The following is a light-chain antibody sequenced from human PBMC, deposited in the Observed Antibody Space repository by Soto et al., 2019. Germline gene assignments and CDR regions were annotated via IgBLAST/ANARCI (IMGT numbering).Light chain of an antibody. J-gene: IGLJ3*02. CDR3: SSYTTVPSPQWV. V-gene: IGLV2-14*01. CDR2: KVD. Sequence: QSALTQPDSVSGSPGQSITIPCSGRSSDLGGLNYVSWYQQHPGKVPKLIIYKVDNRPSGISDRFSASKSGNTASLTISGLQAEDEAHYYCSSYTTVPSPQWVFAGGTKVTVL. CDR1: SSDLGGLNY.